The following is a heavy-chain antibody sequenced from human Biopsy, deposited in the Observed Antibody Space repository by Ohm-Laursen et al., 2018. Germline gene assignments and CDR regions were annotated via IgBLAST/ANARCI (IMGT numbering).Heavy chain of an antibody. Sequence: SLRLSCSAVGFSFADYYMSWIRQAPGKGLDWVSYISSSGNTEKYADSVKGRFTISRDNAKQSVHLQMNSLRAEDTAVYYCVTEVGGVSSWYNNWGQGTLVTVSS. CDR3: VTEVGGVSSWYNN. D-gene: IGHD6-13*01. V-gene: IGHV3-11*01. CDR1: GFSFADYY. CDR2: ISSSGNTE. J-gene: IGHJ4*02.